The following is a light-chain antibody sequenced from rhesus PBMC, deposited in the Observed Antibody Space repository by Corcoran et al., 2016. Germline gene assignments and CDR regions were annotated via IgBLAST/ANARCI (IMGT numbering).Light chain of an antibody. J-gene: IGKJ1*01. Sequence: DIVMTQSPLSLPVTLGEPASISCRSNQSLVYSDGKTYLDWYRQTPGPSPRLLIYLVSKRASGVPARFSGRGSGTDVTLKISRVEAEDVGVYYCMQALRTPWTFGQWTKVEIK. CDR2: LVS. V-gene: IGKV2-82*01. CDR3: MQALRTPWT. CDR1: QSLVYSDGKTY.